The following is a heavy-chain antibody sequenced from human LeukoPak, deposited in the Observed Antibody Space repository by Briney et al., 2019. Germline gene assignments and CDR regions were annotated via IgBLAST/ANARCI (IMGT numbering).Heavy chain of an antibody. D-gene: IGHD6-19*01. J-gene: IGHJ4*02. CDR2: IKQDGSEK. Sequence: GGSLRLSCAASGFTFSSYWMSWVRQAPGKGLEWVANIKQDGSEKYYVDSVKGRFTISRDNAKNSLYLQMNSLRAEDTAVYYCARDHRVSGWYGYFEYWGQGTLVTVSS. CDR1: GFTFSSYW. V-gene: IGHV3-7*01. CDR3: ARDHRVSGWYGYFEY.